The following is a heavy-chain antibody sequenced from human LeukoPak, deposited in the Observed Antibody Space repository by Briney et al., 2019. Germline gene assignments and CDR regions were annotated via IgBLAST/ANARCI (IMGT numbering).Heavy chain of an antibody. D-gene: IGHD3-22*01. CDR1: GYSFASYW. CDR2: IYPGDSDT. J-gene: IGHJ6*02. Sequence: ESLKISCKGSGYSFASYWIGWVRQMPGKGLEWMGIIYPGDSDTRYTPSFQGQVTISAAESISTAYLQWSSLKASDTAMYYCARQYYSDNNRGMDVWGQGTTVTVSS. CDR3: ARQYYSDNNRGMDV. V-gene: IGHV5-51*01.